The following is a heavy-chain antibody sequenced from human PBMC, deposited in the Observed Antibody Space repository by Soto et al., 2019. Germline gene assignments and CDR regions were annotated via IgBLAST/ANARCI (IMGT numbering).Heavy chain of an antibody. CDR3: ERSPSGYSSTFDY. D-gene: IGHD5-18*01. Sequence: SETLSLTCTVSGDSISSYYWSWIRQPPGKGLEWIGYIYYSGSTNYNPSLKSRVTISVDRSKNQFSLKLSSVTAADTAVYYCERSPSGYSSTFDYWGQGTLVTVSS. J-gene: IGHJ4*02. V-gene: IGHV4-59*01. CDR1: GDSISSYY. CDR2: IYYSGST.